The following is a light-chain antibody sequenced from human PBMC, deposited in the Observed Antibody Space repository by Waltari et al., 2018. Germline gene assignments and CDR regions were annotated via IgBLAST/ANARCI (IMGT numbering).Light chain of an antibody. CDR2: EGS. CDR1: SSDFGSYNL. J-gene: IGLJ1*01. Sequence: QSALTQPASVSGSPGQSITISCTGTSSDFGSYNLVSWFQQHPGKAPKLMIYEGSKRPSGVSNRFSGSKSGNTASLTISGLQAEDEADYYCCSYAGGSAPYVFGTGTKVTVL. V-gene: IGLV2-23*01. CDR3: CSYAGGSAPYV.